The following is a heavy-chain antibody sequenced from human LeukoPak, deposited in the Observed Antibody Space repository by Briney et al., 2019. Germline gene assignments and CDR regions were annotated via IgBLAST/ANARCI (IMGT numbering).Heavy chain of an antibody. Sequence: GGSLRLSCAASGFTFDDYAMHWVRQAPGKGLEWVSGISWNSGSIGYADSVKGRFTISRDNAKNSLYLQMNSLRAEDTALYYCAKAPGLNYGSGSLPNYWGQGTLVTVSS. D-gene: IGHD3-10*01. CDR1: GFTFDDYA. CDR2: ISWNSGSI. J-gene: IGHJ4*02. CDR3: AKAPGLNYGSGSLPNY. V-gene: IGHV3-9*01.